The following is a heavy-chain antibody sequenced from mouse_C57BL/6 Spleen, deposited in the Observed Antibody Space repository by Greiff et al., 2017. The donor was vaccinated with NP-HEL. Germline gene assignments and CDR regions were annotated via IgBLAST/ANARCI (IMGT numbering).Heavy chain of an antibody. V-gene: IGHV1-64*01. Sequence: QVHVKQSGAELVKPGASVKLSCKASGYTFTSYWMHWVKQRPGQGLEWIGMIHPNSGSTNYNEKFKSKATLTVDKSSSTAYMQLSSLTSEDSAVYYCATYYSNGFAYWGQGTLVTVSA. J-gene: IGHJ3*01. CDR3: ATYYSNGFAY. D-gene: IGHD2-5*01. CDR2: IHPNSGST. CDR1: GYTFTSYW.